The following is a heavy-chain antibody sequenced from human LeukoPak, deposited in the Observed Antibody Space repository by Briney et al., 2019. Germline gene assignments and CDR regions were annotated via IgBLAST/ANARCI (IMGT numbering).Heavy chain of an antibody. D-gene: IGHD5-24*01. J-gene: IGHJ4*02. CDR2: ISDRGDRQ. CDR1: GFTFTNYA. Sequence: GGSLRLSCAASGFTFTNYAMSWVRQAPGQGLECVSAISDRGDRQYYADSVRGRFTISRDNSMNTLRLQMDSLSVEDTAVYYCVVYTGGYRSQFWGQGTLVTVSS. V-gene: IGHV3-23*01. CDR3: VVYTGGYRSQF.